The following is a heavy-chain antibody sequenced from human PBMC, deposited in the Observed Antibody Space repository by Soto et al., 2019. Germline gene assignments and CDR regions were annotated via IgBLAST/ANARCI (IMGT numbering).Heavy chain of an antibody. CDR3: TRHAMTTGHX. J-gene: IGHJ4*02. D-gene: IGHD3-9*01. CDR2: VFSSVSA. V-gene: IGHV4-4*07. Sequence: SDTLSLTCIVSGVSVTSYTWSWVRQPANKGLEGIWGVFSSVSATYRPSLKSRVRISMDTPENRISLKLDSVTAADAGVYYCTRHAMTTGHXWGPVTLLTVSX. CDR1: GVSVTSYT.